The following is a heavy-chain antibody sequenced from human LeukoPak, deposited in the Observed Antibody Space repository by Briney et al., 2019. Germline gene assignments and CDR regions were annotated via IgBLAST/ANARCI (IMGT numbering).Heavy chain of an antibody. CDR2: INPNSGGT. CDR1: GYTFTGYY. Sequence: ASVKVSCKASGYTFTGYYMHWVRQAPGQGLEWMGWINPNSGGTNYAQKFQGRVTMTRDTSISTAYMELGRLRSDDTAVYYCARVYNWDVGRDFDYWGQGTLVTVSS. V-gene: IGHV1-2*02. D-gene: IGHD1-1*01. J-gene: IGHJ4*02. CDR3: ARVYNWDVGRDFDY.